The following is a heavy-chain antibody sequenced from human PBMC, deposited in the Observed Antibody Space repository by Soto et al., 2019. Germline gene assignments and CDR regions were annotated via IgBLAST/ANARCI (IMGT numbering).Heavy chain of an antibody. J-gene: IGHJ3*02. V-gene: IGHV1-2*02. CDR1: GYPVTAYY. D-gene: IGHD3-3*01. Sequence: QLHLVQSGAVVKKPGASVTVSCSASGYPVTAYYMHWVRQAPGRGLEWMGGINPATGAAKYTQTFPGKGNMTRVTATSTGFMELRGLTSEGTAVFYCARGGGVGVAGSAAFDMWGQGTLVTVSS. CDR3: ARGGGVGVAGSAAFDM. CDR2: INPATGAA.